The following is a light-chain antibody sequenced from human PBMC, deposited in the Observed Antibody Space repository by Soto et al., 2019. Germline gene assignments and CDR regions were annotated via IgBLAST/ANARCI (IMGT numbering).Light chain of an antibody. CDR1: NSDVGTHNL. J-gene: IGLJ1*01. CDR3: CSYTVSGTYV. V-gene: IGLV2-23*01. CDR2: EGT. Sequence: QSALTQPASVSGSPGQSITISCTGTNSDVGTHNLVSWYQQHPGKAPKLIIYEGTKRPSGVSNRFSGSKSGNTASLTISGLQAEDEADYYCCSYTVSGTYVFGTGTKVTVL.